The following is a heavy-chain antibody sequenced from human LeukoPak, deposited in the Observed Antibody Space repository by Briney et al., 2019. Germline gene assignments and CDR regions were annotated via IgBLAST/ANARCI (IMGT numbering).Heavy chain of an antibody. CDR3: ARGHCSGGSCQNYYYYGMDV. CDR1: GGTFSSYA. D-gene: IGHD2-15*01. J-gene: IGHJ6*02. Sequence: GASVKVSCKASGGTFSSYAISWVRQAPGQGLEWMGRIIPILGIANYAQKFQGRVTITADKSTSTAYMELSSLRSEDTAVYYCARGHCSGGSCQNYYYYGMDVWGQGTTVTVSS. V-gene: IGHV1-69*04. CDR2: IIPILGIA.